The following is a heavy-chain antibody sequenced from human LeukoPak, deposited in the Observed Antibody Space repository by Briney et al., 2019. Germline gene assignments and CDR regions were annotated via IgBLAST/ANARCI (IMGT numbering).Heavy chain of an antibody. CDR1: GFTFSSYA. V-gene: IGHV3-23*01. Sequence: GGSLRPSCAASGFTFSSYAMSWVRQAPGKGLEWVSAISGSGGSTYYADSVTGRFTISRDNSKNTLYLQMNSLRAEDTAVYYCARERPDCSSTSCYMNYYYYMDVWGKGTTVTISS. J-gene: IGHJ6*03. D-gene: IGHD2-2*02. CDR3: ARERPDCSSTSCYMNYYYYMDV. CDR2: ISGSGGST.